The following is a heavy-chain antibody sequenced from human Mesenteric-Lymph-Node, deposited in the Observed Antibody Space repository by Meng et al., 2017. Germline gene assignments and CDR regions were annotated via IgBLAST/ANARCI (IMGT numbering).Heavy chain of an antibody. Sequence: QGQLVQSGAQVKKPGSSVKVSCKASGGTSSSYAISWVRQAPGQGLEWMGGIIPIFGTANYAQKFQGRVTITADESTSTAYMELSSLRSEDTAVYYCASQSTGYSSSWYPYYFDYWGQGTLVTVSS. CDR3: ASQSTGYSSSWYPYYFDY. D-gene: IGHD6-13*01. J-gene: IGHJ4*02. V-gene: IGHV1-69*01. CDR2: IIPIFGTA. CDR1: GGTSSSYA.